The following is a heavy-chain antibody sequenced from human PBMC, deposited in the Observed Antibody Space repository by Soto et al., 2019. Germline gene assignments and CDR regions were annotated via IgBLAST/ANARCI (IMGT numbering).Heavy chain of an antibody. D-gene: IGHD2-15*01. V-gene: IGHV1-18*01. CDR2: ISAYNGNT. Sequence: GASVKVSCKASGYTFTSYGISWVRQAPGQGLERKGWISAYNGNTNYAQKLQGRVTMTTDTSTSTAYMELRSLRSDDTAVYYCARDGANYVAGGYDPQVNDYWGQGTLVTVSS. CDR3: ARDGANYVAGGYDPQVNDY. CDR1: GYTFTSYG. J-gene: IGHJ4*02.